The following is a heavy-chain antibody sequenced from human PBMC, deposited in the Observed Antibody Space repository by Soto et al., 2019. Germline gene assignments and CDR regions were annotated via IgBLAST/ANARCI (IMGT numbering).Heavy chain of an antibody. J-gene: IGHJ4*02. CDR3: AKDHARSIAARWVPTPIDY. V-gene: IGHV3-23*01. D-gene: IGHD6-6*01. CDR1: GFTFSSYA. Sequence: PGGSLRLSCAASGFTFSSYAMSWVRQAPGKGLEWVSAISGSGGSTYYADSVKGRFTISRDNSKNTLYLQMNSLRAEDTAVYYCAKDHARSIAARWVPTPIDYWGQGTLVTVSS. CDR2: ISGSGGST.